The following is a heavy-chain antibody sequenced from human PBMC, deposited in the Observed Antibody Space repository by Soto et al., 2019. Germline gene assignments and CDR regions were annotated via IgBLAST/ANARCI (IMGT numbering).Heavy chain of an antibody. CDR2: IYWDDDK. CDR1: GFSLSSTRMA. CDR3: SHIVVAGLGYYFDY. Sequence: QITLKESGPTLVKPTQTLTLTCTFSGFSLSSTRMAVGWIRQPPGKALEWLALIYWDDDKRYSPFLKSRLTITSDTSKNQVVLTLATLDPLDTARYYCSHIVVAGLGYYFDYWGQGTPVTVSS. J-gene: IGHJ4*02. V-gene: IGHV2-5*02. D-gene: IGHD6-19*01.